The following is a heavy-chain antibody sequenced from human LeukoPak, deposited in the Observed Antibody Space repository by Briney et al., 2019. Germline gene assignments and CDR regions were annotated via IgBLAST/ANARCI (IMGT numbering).Heavy chain of an antibody. CDR3: AKDKVLRYFDWSAFDY. J-gene: IGHJ4*02. D-gene: IGHD3-9*01. CDR2: IKQDGSDK. CDR1: GLTFSNYW. Sequence: GGSLRLSCAASGLTFSNYWMTWVRQAPGKGLEWVAYIKQDGSDKYYVDSVKGRFTISRDNSKNSLYLQMNSLRTEDTALYYCAKDKVLRYFDWSAFDYWGQGTLVTVSS. V-gene: IGHV3-7*03.